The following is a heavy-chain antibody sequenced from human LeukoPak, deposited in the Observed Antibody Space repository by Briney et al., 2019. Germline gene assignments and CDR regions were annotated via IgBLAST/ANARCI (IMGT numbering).Heavy chain of an antibody. Sequence: GGSLRLSCAASGFTFSSYWMSWVRQAPGKGLEWVANIKQDGSEKYYVDSVKGRFTISRDNAKNSLYLQMNSLRAEDTAVYYCARFQYCSSTSCLELFDYWGQGTLVTVSS. J-gene: IGHJ4*02. CDR2: IKQDGSEK. D-gene: IGHD2-2*01. V-gene: IGHV3-7*01. CDR3: ARFQYCSSTSCLELFDY. CDR1: GFTFSSYW.